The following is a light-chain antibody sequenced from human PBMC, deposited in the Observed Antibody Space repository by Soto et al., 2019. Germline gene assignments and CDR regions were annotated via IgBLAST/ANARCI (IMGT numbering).Light chain of an antibody. CDR1: QSIGSSY. CDR3: QQYSSSPIT. J-gene: IGKJ5*01. CDR2: GAS. Sequence: EVVLTQSPGTLSLSPGDRATLSCLASQSIGSSYIAWYQQKPGQAPRLLIYGASSRATGIPDRFSGGGSGTDFSLTISRLDPEDFAVYYCQQYSSSPITFGQGTRLEIK. V-gene: IGKV3-20*01.